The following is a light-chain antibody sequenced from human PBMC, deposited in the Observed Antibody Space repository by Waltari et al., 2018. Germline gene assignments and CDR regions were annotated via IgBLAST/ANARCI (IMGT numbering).Light chain of an antibody. CDR1: QSISSY. Sequence: DIQMTQSPSSLSASVGDRVTITCRASQSISSYLNWYQQKPGKAPKLLIYAASSLQSGVPPRFSGSQSETDFTLTISSLQPEDFATYYCQQSYSTPPTFGQGTKVEIK. CDR3: QQSYSTPPT. CDR2: AAS. J-gene: IGKJ1*01. V-gene: IGKV1-39*01.